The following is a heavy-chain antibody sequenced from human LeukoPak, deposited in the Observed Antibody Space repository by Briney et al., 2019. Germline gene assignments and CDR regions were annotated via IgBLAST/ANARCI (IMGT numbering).Heavy chain of an antibody. J-gene: IGHJ4*02. CDR3: ARVVGATGGYFDY. Sequence: ASVKVPCKASGGTFSSYAISWVRQAPGQGLEWMGGIIPIFGTANYAQKFQGRVTITTDESTSTAYMELSSLRSEDTAVYYCARVVGATGGYFDYWGQGTLVTVSS. CDR1: GGTFSSYA. D-gene: IGHD1-26*01. V-gene: IGHV1-69*05. CDR2: IIPIFGTA.